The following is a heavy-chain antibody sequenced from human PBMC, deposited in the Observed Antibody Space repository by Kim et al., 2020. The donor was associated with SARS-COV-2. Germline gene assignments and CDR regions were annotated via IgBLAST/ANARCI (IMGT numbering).Heavy chain of an antibody. V-gene: IGHV4-39*01. J-gene: IGHJ4*02. Sequence: NPSLKLRVTISVDTSKNQCSLKLSSVTAADTAVYYCARTTTQFTSSSWVYWGQGTLVTVSS. CDR3: ARTTTQFTSSSWVY. D-gene: IGHD6-13*01.